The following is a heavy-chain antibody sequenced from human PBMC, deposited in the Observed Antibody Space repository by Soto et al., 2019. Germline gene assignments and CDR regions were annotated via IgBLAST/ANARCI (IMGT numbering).Heavy chain of an antibody. J-gene: IGHJ6*03. CDR1: GYTFTSYD. Sequence: ASVKVSCKASGYTFTSYDINWVRQATGQGLEWMGWMNPNSGNTGYAQKFQGRVTMTRNTSISTAYMELSSLRSEDTAMYYCARGGYDFWSHYYMDVWGKGTTVTVSS. D-gene: IGHD3-3*01. V-gene: IGHV1-8*01. CDR3: ARGGYDFWSHYYMDV. CDR2: MNPNSGNT.